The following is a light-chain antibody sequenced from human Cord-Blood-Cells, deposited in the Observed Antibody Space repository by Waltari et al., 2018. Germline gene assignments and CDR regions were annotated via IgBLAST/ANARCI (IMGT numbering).Light chain of an antibody. V-gene: IGLV2-8*01. CDR1: SSDVGGYNY. CDR2: EVS. J-gene: IGLJ3*02. CDR3: SSYAGSNNFEV. Sequence: QSALTQPPSASGSPGQPVTISCTGTSSDVGGYNYVSWYQQHPGKAPKLMIYEVSRRPSGVPGRFSGSKSGNTASLTGSGLQAEDEADYYCSSYAGSNNFEVFGGGTKLTVL.